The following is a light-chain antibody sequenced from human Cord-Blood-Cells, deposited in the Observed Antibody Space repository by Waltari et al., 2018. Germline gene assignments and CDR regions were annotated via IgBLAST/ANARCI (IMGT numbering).Light chain of an antibody. CDR2: DVS. V-gene: IGLV2-11*01. CDR3: CSYAGSYTYV. CDR1: SSDVGGYNY. J-gene: IGLJ1*01. Sequence: QSALTQPRSVSGSPGQSVTISCTGTSSDVGGYNYVSWYQQHPGKAPKLIIYDVSKRPSGVHDRFSGSKSGNTASLTISGLQAEDEADYYCCSYAGSYTYVFGTGTKVTVL.